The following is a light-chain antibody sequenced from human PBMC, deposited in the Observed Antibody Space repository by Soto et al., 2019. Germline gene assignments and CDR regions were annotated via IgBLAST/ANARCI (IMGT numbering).Light chain of an antibody. CDR3: QQYDKWPRT. J-gene: IGKJ1*01. V-gene: IGKV3-15*01. Sequence: EIVMTQSPDPLSVSTGERATLSCRASQSVSRKLAWYQQTRGQAPRLLIYGASTRATGVPARFSGSGSGTEFTLTISNLQSEDFAVYHCQQYDKWPRTFGQGTKVDI. CDR2: GAS. CDR1: QSVSRK.